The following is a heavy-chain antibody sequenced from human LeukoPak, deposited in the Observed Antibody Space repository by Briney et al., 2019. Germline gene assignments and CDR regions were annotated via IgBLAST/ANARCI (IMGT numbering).Heavy chain of an antibody. J-gene: IGHJ4*02. D-gene: IGHD3-22*01. V-gene: IGHV3-9*01. CDR1: GFTFSSYW. CDR3: AKDERAEYYDSSGYLDY. Sequence: GGSLRLSCAASGFTFSSYWMHWVRQAPGKGLEWVSGISWNSGSIGYADSVKGRFTISRDNAKNSLYLQMNSLRAEDTALYYCAKDERAEYYDSSGYLDYWGQGTLVTVSS. CDR2: ISWNSGSI.